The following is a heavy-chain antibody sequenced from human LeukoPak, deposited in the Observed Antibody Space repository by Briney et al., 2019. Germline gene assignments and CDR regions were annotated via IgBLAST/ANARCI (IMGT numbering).Heavy chain of an antibody. Sequence: KPSQTLSLTCTVSGGSISSGGYYWSWIRQPPGKGLEWIGYIYYSGSTYYNPSLKSRVTISVDTSKNQFSLKLSSVTAADTAVYYCARDRDSSGYGAFDIWGQGTMVTVSS. V-gene: IGHV4-30-4*08. D-gene: IGHD3-22*01. CDR3: ARDRDSSGYGAFDI. CDR2: IYYSGST. J-gene: IGHJ3*02. CDR1: GGSISSGGYY.